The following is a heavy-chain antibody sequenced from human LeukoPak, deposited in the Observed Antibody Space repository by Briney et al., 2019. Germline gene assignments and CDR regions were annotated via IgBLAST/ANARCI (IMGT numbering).Heavy chain of an antibody. D-gene: IGHD3-22*01. Sequence: GGSLRLSCVVSGLSFSDSYMTWIRQTPGMGLESLAYISGMGHDIYYADSVKGRFTISRDNAKNSLYLQMNSLRAEDTAVYYCGAYANYYDSSGYYYGGVYWGQGTLVTVSS. V-gene: IGHV3-11*04. CDR3: GAYANYYDSSGYYYGGVY. CDR1: GLSFSDSY. J-gene: IGHJ4*02. CDR2: ISGMGHDI.